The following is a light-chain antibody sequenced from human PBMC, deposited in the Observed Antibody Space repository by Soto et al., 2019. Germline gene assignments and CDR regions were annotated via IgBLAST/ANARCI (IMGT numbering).Light chain of an antibody. Sequence: QSALTQPASVSGSPGQSITISCTGTSSDVGGYNYVSWYQQYPGKAPKLMIYDVTNRPSGVSNRFSGSKSGNTASLTISGLQAEEVADYYCSSFTSSRSWVFGGGTKLTVL. CDR3: SSFTSSRSWV. CDR1: SSDVGGYNY. V-gene: IGLV2-14*01. CDR2: DVT. J-gene: IGLJ3*02.